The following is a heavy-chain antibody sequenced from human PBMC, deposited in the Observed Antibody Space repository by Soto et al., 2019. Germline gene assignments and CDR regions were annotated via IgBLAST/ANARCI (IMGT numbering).Heavy chain of an antibody. V-gene: IGHV4-59*01. CDR1: GGSISSYY. J-gene: IGHJ4*02. D-gene: IGHD3-10*01. Sequence: PSETLSLTCTVSGGSISSYYWSWIRQPPGKGLEWIGYIYYSGSTNYNPSLKSRVTISVDTSKNQFSLKLSSVTAADTAVYYCARLSHYYGSGSWDYWGQGTLVTVSS. CDR2: IYYSGST. CDR3: ARLSHYYGSGSWDY.